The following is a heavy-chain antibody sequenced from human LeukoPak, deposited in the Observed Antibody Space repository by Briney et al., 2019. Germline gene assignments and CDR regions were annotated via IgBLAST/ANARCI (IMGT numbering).Heavy chain of an antibody. CDR1: GYTFTGYY. CDR3: ARRALFGDSGYDYNWFDP. Sequence: ASVKVSCKASGYTFTGYYLHWVRQAPGQGLEWMGWIHPNSGGTNYAQKFQGRVTMTRDTSISRAYMELSRLRSDDTAVYYCARRALFGDSGYDYNWFDPWGQGTLVTVSS. CDR2: IHPNSGGT. D-gene: IGHD5-12*01. J-gene: IGHJ5*02. V-gene: IGHV1-2*02.